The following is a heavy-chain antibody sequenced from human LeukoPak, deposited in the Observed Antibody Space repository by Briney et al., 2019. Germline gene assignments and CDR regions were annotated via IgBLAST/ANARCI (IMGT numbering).Heavy chain of an antibody. D-gene: IGHD6-19*01. CDR2: ISAYNGDT. Sequence: GASVKVSCKASGYTFTSHGISWVRQAPGQGLEWMGWISAYNGDTNYAQKLQGRVTMTTDSSTSTAYMELRSLISGDTAVYYCVRDPSNSSGRHEIFDFWGQGTLVTVSS. V-gene: IGHV1-18*01. J-gene: IGHJ4*02. CDR3: VRDPSNSSGRHEIFDF. CDR1: GYTFTSHG.